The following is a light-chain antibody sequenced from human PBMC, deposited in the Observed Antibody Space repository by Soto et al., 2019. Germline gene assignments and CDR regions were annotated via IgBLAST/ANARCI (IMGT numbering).Light chain of an antibody. CDR1: QGISNY. Sequence: DIQLTQSPSFLPASVGDRVTITCRASQGISNYLAWYQQKPGKAPGLLIYAASTLQRGVSSRFSGSGSGTEFTLTISSPQPEDFATYDCQQLNSYPLTFGGGTKVEIK. CDR2: AAS. CDR3: QQLNSYPLT. V-gene: IGKV1-9*01. J-gene: IGKJ4*01.